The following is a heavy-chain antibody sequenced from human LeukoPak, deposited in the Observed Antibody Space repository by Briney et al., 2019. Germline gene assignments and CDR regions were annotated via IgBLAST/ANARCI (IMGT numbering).Heavy chain of an antibody. CDR3: ARCGSPIAVAGTSWFDP. Sequence: GASVKVSCKASGYTFTGYYMHWVRQAPGQGLEWMGIINPSGGSTNYAQKFQGRVTMTRDTSTSTVYMELSRLRSEDTAVYHCARCGSPIAVAGTSWFDPWGQGTLVTVSS. CDR2: INPSGGST. CDR1: GYTFTGYY. V-gene: IGHV1-46*01. D-gene: IGHD6-19*01. J-gene: IGHJ5*02.